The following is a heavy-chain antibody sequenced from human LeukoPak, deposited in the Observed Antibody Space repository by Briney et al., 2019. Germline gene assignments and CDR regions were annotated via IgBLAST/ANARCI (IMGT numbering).Heavy chain of an antibody. CDR1: GGSFSGYY. Sequence: PSETLSLTCAVYGGSFSGYYWSWIRQPPGKGLEWIGEIHHSGSTNYNPSLKSRVTISVDTSKNQFSLKLSSVTAADTAVYYCARGRRIGRLGSSGYYFGNWGQGTLVTVSS. CDR3: ARGRRIGRLGSSGYYFGN. J-gene: IGHJ4*02. CDR2: IHHSGST. D-gene: IGHD3-22*01. V-gene: IGHV4-34*01.